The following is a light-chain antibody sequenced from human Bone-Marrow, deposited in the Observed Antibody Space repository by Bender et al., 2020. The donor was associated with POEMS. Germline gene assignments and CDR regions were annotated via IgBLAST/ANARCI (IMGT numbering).Light chain of an antibody. CDR1: NSDIGAYNH. V-gene: IGLV2-14*03. CDR2: DVD. J-gene: IGLJ3*02. CDR3: NSFAGSATWV. Sequence: QSALTQPASVSGSPGQSITISCTGSNSDIGAYNHVAWYQHRPGKAPKFVLYDVDNRPSGVSNRFSGSKSGNRASLTISGVLAEDEADNYCNSFAGSATWVFGGGTKLTVL.